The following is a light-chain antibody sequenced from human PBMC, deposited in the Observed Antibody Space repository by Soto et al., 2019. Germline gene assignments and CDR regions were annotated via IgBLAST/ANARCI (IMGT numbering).Light chain of an antibody. Sequence: EIVMTQSPATLSVSPGERATLSCRASQSVSSNLAWYQQKPGQAPMLLIYGASTRATGIPARLSGSGSGTEFTLTISSMQSEDFAVYYCQQYNNWPSWTFGQGTKVEIK. J-gene: IGKJ1*01. CDR1: QSVSSN. V-gene: IGKV3-15*01. CDR3: QQYNNWPSWT. CDR2: GAS.